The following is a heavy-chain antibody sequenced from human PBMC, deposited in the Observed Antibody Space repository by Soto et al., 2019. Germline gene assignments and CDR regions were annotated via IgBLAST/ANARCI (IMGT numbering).Heavy chain of an antibody. J-gene: IGHJ6*03. CDR2: IYYSGST. D-gene: IGHD6-13*01. CDR3: ARDGAYSSSWYAWYMDV. Sequence: SETLSLTCAVSGGSISSEYYHWTWIRQSPGKGLEWIGYIYYSGSTYYNPSLKSRVTISVDTSKNQFSLKLSSVTAADTAVYYCARDGAYSSSWYAWYMDVWGKGTTVTVSS. CDR1: GGSISSEYYH. V-gene: IGHV4-31*11.